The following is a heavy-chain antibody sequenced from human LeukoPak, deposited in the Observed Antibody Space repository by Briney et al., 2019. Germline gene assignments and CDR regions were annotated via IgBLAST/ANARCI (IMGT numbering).Heavy chain of an antibody. CDR1: GYTFTGYY. CDR2: INPNSGGT. V-gene: IGHV1-2*02. D-gene: IGHD3-16*02. J-gene: IGHJ4*02. CDR3: ARGITLGGVIGGNHDY. Sequence: ASVKVSCKASGYTFTGYYMHWVRQAPGQGLEWMGWINPNSGGTNYAQKFQGRVTMTRDTSISTAYMELSRLRSDDTAVYYCARGITLGGVIGGNHDYWGQGTLVTVSS.